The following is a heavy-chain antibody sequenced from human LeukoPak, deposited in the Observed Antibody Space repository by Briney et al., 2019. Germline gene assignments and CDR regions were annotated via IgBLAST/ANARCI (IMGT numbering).Heavy chain of an antibody. V-gene: IGHV3-21*01. J-gene: IGHJ4*02. Sequence: PGGSLRLSCAASGFTFSSYNMNWVRQAPGKGLEWVSSISTTSDYIYYADSMKGRFTISRDNAKNSLYLQMNSLRAEDTAVYYCARVEGNIVTTTEGYFDYWGQGTLVTVSS. CDR2: ISTTSDYI. D-gene: IGHD5-12*01. CDR1: GFTFSSYN. CDR3: ARVEGNIVTTTEGYFDY.